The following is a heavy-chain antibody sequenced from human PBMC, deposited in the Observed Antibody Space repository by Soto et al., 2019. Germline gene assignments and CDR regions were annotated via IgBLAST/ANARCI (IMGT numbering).Heavy chain of an antibody. V-gene: IGHV1-69*01. Sequence: QVQLVQSGAEVKKPGSSVKVSCKASGDTDTNYVISWVRQAPGQGLEWMGGIFPNFGTTYSAQKLQDRLTVTAGERTSTVYMQLSSLRLDDTAVYYCEAEMTFGKLSVVWGQGTTVTVSS. CDR3: EAEMTFGKLSVV. J-gene: IGHJ6*02. D-gene: IGHD3-16*02. CDR1: GDTDTNYV. CDR2: IFPNFGTT.